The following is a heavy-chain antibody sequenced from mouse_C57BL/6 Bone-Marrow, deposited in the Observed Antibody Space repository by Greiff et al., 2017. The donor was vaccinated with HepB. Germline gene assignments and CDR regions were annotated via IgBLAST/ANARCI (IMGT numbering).Heavy chain of an antibody. D-gene: IGHD2-3*01. Sequence: EVQGVESGEGLVKPGGSLKLSCAASGFTFSSYAMSWVRQTPEKRLEWVAYISSGGDYIYYADTVKGRFTISRDNARNTLYLQMSSLKSEDTAMYYCTREGDGDPALCYWGQGTTLTVSS. V-gene: IGHV5-9-1*02. CDR3: TREGDGDPALCY. CDR2: ISSGGDYI. CDR1: GFTFSSYA. J-gene: IGHJ2*01.